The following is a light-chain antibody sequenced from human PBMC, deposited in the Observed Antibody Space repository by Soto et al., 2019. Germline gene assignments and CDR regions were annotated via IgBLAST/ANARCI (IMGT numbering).Light chain of an antibody. V-gene: IGLV1-44*01. CDR2: SIN. CDR3: ASWDDSLNGPV. CDR1: SSNIGSNF. J-gene: IGLJ3*02. Sequence: QPVVTQPPSASGTPGQRVTISCSGSSSNIGSNFVSWYQRLPGTAPKLLIYSINQRPSGVPDRFSGSKSGTSASLAISGLQSEDEADYFCASWDDSLNGPVFGGGTKLTVL.